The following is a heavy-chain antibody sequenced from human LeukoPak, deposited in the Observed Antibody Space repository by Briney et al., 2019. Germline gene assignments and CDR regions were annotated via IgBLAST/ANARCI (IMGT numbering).Heavy chain of an antibody. CDR2: IYTSGST. Sequence: SETLSPTCTVSGGSISSGSYYWSWIRQPAGKGLECIGRIYTSGSTNYNPSLKSRVTISVDTSKNQFSLKLGSVTAAGTAVYYCAQSRTYYYDSSGFSWGQGTLVTVSS. CDR1: GGSISSGSYY. V-gene: IGHV4-61*02. D-gene: IGHD3-22*01. CDR3: AQSRTYYYDSSGFS. J-gene: IGHJ4*02.